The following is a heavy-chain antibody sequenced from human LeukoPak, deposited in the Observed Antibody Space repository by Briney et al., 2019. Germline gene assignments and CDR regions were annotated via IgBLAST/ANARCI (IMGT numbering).Heavy chain of an antibody. Sequence: SVKVSCRASGGTFSSYAISWVRQAPGQGLEWMGGIIPIFGTANYAQKFQGRVTITADESTSTAYMELSSLRSEDTAVYYCARDRDGYNFWADYWGQGTLVTVSS. CDR2: IIPIFGTA. D-gene: IGHD5-24*01. V-gene: IGHV1-69*13. CDR3: ARDRDGYNFWADY. CDR1: GGTFSSYA. J-gene: IGHJ4*02.